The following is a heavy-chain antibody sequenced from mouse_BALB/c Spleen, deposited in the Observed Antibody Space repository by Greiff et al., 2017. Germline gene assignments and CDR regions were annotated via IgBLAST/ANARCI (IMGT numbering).Heavy chain of an antibody. CDR2: ISSGGST. Sequence: EVQVVESGGGLVKPGGSLKLSCAASGFTFSSYAMSWVRQTPEKRLEWVASISSGGSTYYPDSVKGRFTISRDNARNILYLQMSSLRSEDTAMYYCARGGTTVGYAMDYWGQGTSVTVSS. CDR3: ARGGTTVGYAMDY. V-gene: IGHV5-6-5*01. J-gene: IGHJ4*01. D-gene: IGHD1-1*01. CDR1: GFTFSSYA.